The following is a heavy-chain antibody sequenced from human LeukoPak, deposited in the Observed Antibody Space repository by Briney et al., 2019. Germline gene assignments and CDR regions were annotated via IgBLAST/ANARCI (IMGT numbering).Heavy chain of an antibody. J-gene: IGHJ4*02. CDR3: AKGDSGEPFDY. CDR1: GFTFSSYG. Sequence: PGGSLRLSCADSGFTFSSYGMHWVRQAPGKGLEWVAVISYDGSNKYYADSVKGRFTISRDNSKNTLYLQMNSLRAEDTAVYYCAKGDSGEPFDYWGQGTRVTVSS. CDR2: ISYDGSNK. V-gene: IGHV3-30*18. D-gene: IGHD7-27*01.